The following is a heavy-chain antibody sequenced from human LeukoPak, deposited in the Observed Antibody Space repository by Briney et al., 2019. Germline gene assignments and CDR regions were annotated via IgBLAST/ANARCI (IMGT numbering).Heavy chain of an antibody. Sequence: SETLSLTCTVSGGSISSYYWSWIRQPAGKGLEWIGRIYISATTNYNPSLKSRVTMSVDTSKNQFSLKLSSVTAADTAVYYCARRTILTGSDYWGQGTLVTVSS. J-gene: IGHJ4*02. CDR2: IYISATT. CDR3: ARRTILTGSDY. CDR1: GGSISSYY. D-gene: IGHD3-9*01. V-gene: IGHV4-4*07.